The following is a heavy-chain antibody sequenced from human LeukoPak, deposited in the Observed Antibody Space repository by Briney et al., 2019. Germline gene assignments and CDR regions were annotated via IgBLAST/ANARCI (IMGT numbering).Heavy chain of an antibody. CDR1: GFTVSNNY. J-gene: IGHJ4*02. V-gene: IGHV3-7*04. CDR3: ARGDAFSGDH. Sequence: PGGSLRLSCAASGFTVSNNYMSWVRQAPGRGLEWVANIHPEGNEKYHVESVKGRFTISRDNAKNSLFLQMNGLRVEDTAVYYCARGDAFSGDHWGQGTLVTVSS. CDR2: IHPEGNEK.